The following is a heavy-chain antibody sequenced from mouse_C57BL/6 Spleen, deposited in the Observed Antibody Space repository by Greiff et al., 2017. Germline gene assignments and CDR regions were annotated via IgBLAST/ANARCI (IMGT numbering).Heavy chain of an antibody. J-gene: IGHJ2*01. V-gene: IGHV1-52*01. Sequence: QVQLQQPGAELVRPGSSVKLSCKASGYTFTSYWMHWVKQRPIQGLEWIGNIDPSDSETHYNQKFKDKATLTVDKSSSTAYMQLSSLTSEDSAVYYCERDYYGNSYGYWGQGTTLTVSS. CDR3: ERDYYGNSYGY. CDR1: GYTFTSYW. D-gene: IGHD1-1*01. CDR2: IDPSDSET.